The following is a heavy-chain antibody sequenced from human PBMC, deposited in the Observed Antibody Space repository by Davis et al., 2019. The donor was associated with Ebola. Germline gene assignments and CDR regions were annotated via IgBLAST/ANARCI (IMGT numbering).Heavy chain of an antibody. CDR3: TTDHSGWYYFDY. CDR1: GFTFSNAW. D-gene: IGHD6-19*01. J-gene: IGHJ4*02. Sequence: GGSLRLSCAASGFTFSNAWMSWVRQAPGKGLEWVGRIKSNAEGGTTDYAAPVKGRFSISRDDSQNTLYLQMNSLKTEDTAVYFCTTDHSGWYYFDYWGQGTLVTVSS. CDR2: IKSNAEGGTT. V-gene: IGHV3-15*01.